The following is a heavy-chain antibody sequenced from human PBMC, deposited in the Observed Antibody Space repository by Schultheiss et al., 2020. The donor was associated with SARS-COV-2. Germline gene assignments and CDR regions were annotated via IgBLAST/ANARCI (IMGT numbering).Heavy chain of an antibody. D-gene: IGHD3-3*01. V-gene: IGHV4-39*07. CDR1: GGSISSSSYY. J-gene: IGHJ4*02. CDR2: INHSGST. Sequence: SQTLSLTCTVSGGSISSSSYYWGWIRQPPGKGLEWIGEINHSGSTNYNPSLKSRVTISVDTSKNQFSLKLSSVTAADTAVYYCARDLGVRFLEWLLSVWGQGTLVTVSS. CDR3: ARDLGVRFLEWLLSV.